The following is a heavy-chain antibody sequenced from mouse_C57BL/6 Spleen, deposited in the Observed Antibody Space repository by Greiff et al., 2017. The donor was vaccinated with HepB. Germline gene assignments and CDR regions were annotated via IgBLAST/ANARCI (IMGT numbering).Heavy chain of an antibody. CDR2: ISDGGSYT. CDR1: GFTFSSYA. Sequence: EVKLVESGGGLVKPGGSLKLSCAASGFTFSSYAMSWVRQTPEKRLEWVATISDGGSYTYYPDNVKGRFTISRDNAKNNLYLQMSHLKSEDTAMYYCARGEDYGNYGGGAMDYWGQGTSVTVSS. D-gene: IGHD2-1*01. J-gene: IGHJ4*01. V-gene: IGHV5-4*03. CDR3: ARGEDYGNYGGGAMDY.